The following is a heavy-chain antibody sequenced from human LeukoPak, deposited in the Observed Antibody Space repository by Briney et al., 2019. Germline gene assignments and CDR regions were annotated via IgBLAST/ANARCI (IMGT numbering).Heavy chain of an antibody. Sequence: GGSLKLSCAASGFTFTTYAMHWVRQAPGKGLEWVAIISYDERSKYYGDSVKGRFTISRDISKNTLYLQMHSLRIEDTAVYYCARDTAQVDYYDSTGSYDLWGRGTPVTVSS. J-gene: IGHJ2*01. D-gene: IGHD3-22*01. CDR1: GFTFTTYA. CDR2: ISYDERSK. CDR3: ARDTAQVDYYDSTGSYDL. V-gene: IGHV3-30*03.